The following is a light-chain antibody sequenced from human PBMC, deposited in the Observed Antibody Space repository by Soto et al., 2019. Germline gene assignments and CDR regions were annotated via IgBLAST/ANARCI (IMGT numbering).Light chain of an antibody. J-gene: IGLJ1*01. Sequence: QSVLTQPASVSGSPGQSITISCTGTSSDIGSYHPVSWYQHQSGKAPKPITYKVSQWPSGVSDRFSASKSGNTASLTISGLQAEDEADYYCCSYAGSNWGYVFGSGNKVTVL. CDR2: KVS. V-gene: IGLV2-23*02. CDR3: CSYAGSNWGYV. CDR1: SSDIGSYHP.